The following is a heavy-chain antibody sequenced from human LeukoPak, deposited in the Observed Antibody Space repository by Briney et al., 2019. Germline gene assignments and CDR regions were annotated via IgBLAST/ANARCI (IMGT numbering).Heavy chain of an antibody. V-gene: IGHV4-59*01. CDR2: IYYSGST. J-gene: IGHJ3*02. D-gene: IGHD3-22*01. CDR3: ARDYYDSSGYDAFDI. Sequence: NTSETLSLTCTVSGGSISSYYWSWIRPPPGKGLEWIGYIYYSGSTNYNPSLKSRVTISVDTSKNQFSLKLSSVTAADTAVYYCARDYYDSSGYDAFDIWGQGTMVTVSS. CDR1: GGSISSYY.